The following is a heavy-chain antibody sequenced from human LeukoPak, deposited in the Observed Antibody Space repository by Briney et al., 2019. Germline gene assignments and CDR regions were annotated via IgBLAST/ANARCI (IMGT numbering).Heavy chain of an antibody. D-gene: IGHD4-17*01. V-gene: IGHV3-23*01. Sequence: GGSLRLSCAASGFTFSNYAMSWVRQAPGKGLEWVSAISGSGGGTYYTDSVKGRFSIFRDNSKNTLYLQMNSLRAEDTAIYYCAKDRYGDYVGYYYMGVWGKGTTVTVSS. CDR2: ISGSGGGT. CDR1: GFTFSNYA. J-gene: IGHJ6*03. CDR3: AKDRYGDYVGYYYMGV.